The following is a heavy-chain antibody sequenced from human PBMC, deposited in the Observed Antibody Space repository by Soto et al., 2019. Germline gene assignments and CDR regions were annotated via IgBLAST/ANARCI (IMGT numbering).Heavy chain of an antibody. J-gene: IGHJ6*02. CDR2: IRSKANSYAT. CDR1: GFTFSGSA. D-gene: IGHD4-17*01. V-gene: IGHV3-73*01. Sequence: ESGGGLVQPGGSLKLSCAASGFTFSGSAMHWVRQASGKGLEWVGRIRSKANSYATAYAASVKGRFTISRDDSKNTAYLQMNSLKTEDPAVYYCIRGMEVWGQGTTVTVSS. CDR3: IRGMEV.